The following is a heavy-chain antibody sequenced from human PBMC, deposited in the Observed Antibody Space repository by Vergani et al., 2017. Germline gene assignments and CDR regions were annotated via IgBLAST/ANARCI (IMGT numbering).Heavy chain of an antibody. J-gene: IGHJ4*02. CDR2: IHPADSDT. CDR1: GYSFSNYW. Sequence: EVQLGQSGAEVKKPGDPLNISCQISGYSFSNYWIGWVRQMPGKGLEWMGIIHPADSDTRYSPSFQGQVTITVDKSISTAYLQRSSLRASDSAMYYCARLYGRDSSGSKYFDYWGQGTLVTVSS. CDR3: ARLYGRDSSGSKYFDY. V-gene: IGHV5-51*01. D-gene: IGHD3-22*01.